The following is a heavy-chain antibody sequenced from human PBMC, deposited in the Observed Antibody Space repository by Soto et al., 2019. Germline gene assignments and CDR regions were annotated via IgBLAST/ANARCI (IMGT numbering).Heavy chain of an antibody. Sequence: EVQLLDSGGGLVQPGGSLRLSCAASGFMFSCCAMSWVRQAPGKGLEWVSTIHGDGDYSHYTDSVEGRFTISRDNSRNTLYLQMNSLRGDDTAVYYCAKHRGCGSYTNWYCAVWGRGTLVPVSS. D-gene: IGHD1-26*01. CDR1: GFMFSCCA. CDR3: AKHRGCGSYTNWYCAV. CDR2: IHGDGDYS. J-gene: IGHJ2*01. V-gene: IGHV3-23*01.